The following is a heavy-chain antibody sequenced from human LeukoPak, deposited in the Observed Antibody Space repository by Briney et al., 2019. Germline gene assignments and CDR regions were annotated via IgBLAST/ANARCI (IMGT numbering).Heavy chain of an antibody. CDR1: GYTFTSYG. CDR2: ISAYNGNT. Sequence: GASVKVSCKASGYTFTSYGISWVRQAPGQGLEWMGWISAYNGNTNYAQKLQGRVTMTTDTSTSTAYMELRSLRSDDTAVYYCARVGVVVPAAKAEADYWGQGTLVTVSS. J-gene: IGHJ4*02. D-gene: IGHD2-2*01. CDR3: ARVGVVVPAAKAEADY. V-gene: IGHV1-18*01.